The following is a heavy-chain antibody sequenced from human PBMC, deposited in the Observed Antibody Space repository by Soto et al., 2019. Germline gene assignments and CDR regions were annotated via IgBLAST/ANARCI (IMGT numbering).Heavy chain of an antibody. CDR3: ARSLNEGYCNITGCYKSPQYGMDV. CDR2: INPNSGGT. D-gene: IGHD2-2*02. CDR1: GYTFSGYY. J-gene: IGHJ6*02. V-gene: IGHV1-2*02. Sequence: QEQLVQSGAEVKKPGASVKVSCKASGYTFSGYYIHWLRQAPVQGLEWMGWINPNSGGTNYAQKFQGRVTVTRDTPTSTAYMELSRLTSDDKTMYYCARSLNEGYCNITGCYKSPQYGMDVWGPGPKVPVSS.